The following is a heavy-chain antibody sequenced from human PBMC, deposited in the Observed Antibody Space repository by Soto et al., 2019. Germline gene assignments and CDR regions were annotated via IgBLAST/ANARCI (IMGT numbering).Heavy chain of an antibody. V-gene: IGHV4-31*03. J-gene: IGHJ6*02. CDR1: GGSISSGGYY. CDR3: ASNQYQLLNGYYYYYGMDV. Sequence: SETLSLTCTVSGGSISSGGYYWSWIRQHPGKGLEWIGYIYYSGSTYYNPSLKSRVTISVDTSKNQFSLKLSSVTAADTAVYYCASNQYQLLNGYYYYYGMDVWGQGTTVTVS. D-gene: IGHD2-2*01. CDR2: IYYSGST.